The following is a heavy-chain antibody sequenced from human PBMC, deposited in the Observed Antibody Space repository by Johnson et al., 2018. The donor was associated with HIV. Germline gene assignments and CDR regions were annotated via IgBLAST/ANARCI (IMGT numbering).Heavy chain of an antibody. CDR1: GFTFSSYA. V-gene: IGHV3-23*04. Sequence: VQLVESGGGLVQPGGSLRLSCAASGFTFSSYAMSWVRQAPGKGLEWVSAISGSGGSTYYADSVKGRFTISRDNSRNTLYLQMNSLRAEDTAVYYCAREFRYSSSPAHYAFDIWGQGTMVTVSS. D-gene: IGHD6-6*01. J-gene: IGHJ3*02. CDR3: AREFRYSSSPAHYAFDI. CDR2: ISGSGGST.